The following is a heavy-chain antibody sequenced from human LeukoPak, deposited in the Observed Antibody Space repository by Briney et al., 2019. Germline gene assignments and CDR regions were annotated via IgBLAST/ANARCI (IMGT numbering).Heavy chain of an antibody. CDR3: GGGFRSVQVWSLFVI. D-gene: IGHD3-3*01. CDR1: GFTFSTYS. V-gene: IGHV3-66*01. J-gene: IGHJ3*02. CDR2: TYSGGGP. Sequence: RGSMTLSSAASGFTFSTYSMGWVRHAPEEWLEWDSATYSGGGPYYQDSVKGRFTISRENSKTKLYFQMNSLGAEDTAVYYGGGGFRSVQVWSLFVIWG.